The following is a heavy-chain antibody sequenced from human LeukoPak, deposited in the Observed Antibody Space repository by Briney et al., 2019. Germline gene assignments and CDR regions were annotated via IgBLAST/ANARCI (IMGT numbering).Heavy chain of an antibody. CDR1: GASFNSDDQY. CDR2: IHPSGML. CDR3: SRGLDSRKLGY. V-gene: IGHV4-31*03. J-gene: IGHJ4*02. Sequence: SETLSLTCTVSGASFNSDDQYWNWIRQSPGKGLEWIGSIHPSGMLYNNPSLESRVTMSRDTSKNQFSLNLNSVTAAATAVYFCSRGLDSRKLGYWGLGILVTVSS. D-gene: IGHD3-22*01.